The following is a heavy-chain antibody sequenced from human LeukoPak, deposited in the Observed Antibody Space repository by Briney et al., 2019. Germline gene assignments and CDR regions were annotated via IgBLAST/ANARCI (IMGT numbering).Heavy chain of an antibody. CDR3: ARAGSNSNYPSEIRFDP. D-gene: IGHD4-11*01. V-gene: IGHV1-18*01. CDR1: GYTFTNYG. Sequence: ASVKVSYKASGYTFTNYGISWVRQAPGQGLEWMGCIGGYNGKTNYAQKFQGTVTMTTDTSTSTAYMELRSLKSDDTAVYYCARAGSNSNYPSEIRFDPWGQGTLVTVSS. J-gene: IGHJ5*02. CDR2: IGGYNGKT.